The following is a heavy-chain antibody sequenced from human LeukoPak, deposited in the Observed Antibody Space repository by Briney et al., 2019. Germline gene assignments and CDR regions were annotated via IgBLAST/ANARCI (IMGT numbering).Heavy chain of an antibody. CDR1: GFTFSSSS. CDR2: ITSTSTSI. CDR3: AKDRGRDQLLVAPKY. J-gene: IGHJ4*02. Sequence: GGSLRLSCAASGFTFSSSSMNWVRQAPGKGPEWLAYITSTSTSIYADSVKGRFTISRDNARNSLYLEMNSLRAEDTAIYYCAKDRGRDQLLVAPKYWGQGTLVTVSS. D-gene: IGHD2-2*01. V-gene: IGHV3-48*01.